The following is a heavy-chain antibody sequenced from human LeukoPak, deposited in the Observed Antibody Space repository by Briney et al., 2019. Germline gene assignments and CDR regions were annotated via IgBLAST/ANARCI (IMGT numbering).Heavy chain of an antibody. D-gene: IGHD3-22*01. CDR3: ARDQPSYYYGSSGYYSDY. Sequence: PGGSLRLSCAASGFTFGDYAMSWVRQAPGKGLEWVSGITSNGGSIAYADSVKGRFTISRDNAKNSLYLQMNSLRAEDTALYYCARDQPSYYYGSSGYYSDYWGQGTLVTVSS. V-gene: IGHV3-20*04. J-gene: IGHJ4*02. CDR2: ITSNGGSI. CDR1: GFTFGDYA.